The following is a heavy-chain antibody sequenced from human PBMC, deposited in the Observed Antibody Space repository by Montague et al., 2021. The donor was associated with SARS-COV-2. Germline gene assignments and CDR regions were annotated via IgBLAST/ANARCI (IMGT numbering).Heavy chain of an antibody. V-gene: IGHV4-59*13. CDR3: AGVALMRGHWFLDL. J-gene: IGHJ2*01. Sequence: SETLSLTCSVSGASITSYYCIWIRQPPGETLEWIGYISYSGTTTYNPPLESRLTISSDTSKNQFSLSLASATAADTALYDCAGVALMRGHWFLDLWGRGTMVTVSS. CDR2: ISYSGTT. CDR1: GASITSYY. D-gene: IGHD2-8*01.